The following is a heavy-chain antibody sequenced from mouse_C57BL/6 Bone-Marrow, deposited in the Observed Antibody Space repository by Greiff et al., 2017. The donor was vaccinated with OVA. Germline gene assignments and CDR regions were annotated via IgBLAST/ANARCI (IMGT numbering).Heavy chain of an antibody. V-gene: IGHV1-59*01. J-gene: IGHJ3*01. Sequence: QVHVKQPGAELVRPGTSVKLSCKASGYTFTSYWMHWVKQRPGQGLEWIGVIDPSDSYTNYNQKFKGKATLTVDTSSSTAYMQLSSLTSEDSAVYYCATYDYAFAYWGQGTLVTVSA. CDR1: GYTFTSYW. D-gene: IGHD2-4*01. CDR3: ATYDYAFAY. CDR2: IDPSDSYT.